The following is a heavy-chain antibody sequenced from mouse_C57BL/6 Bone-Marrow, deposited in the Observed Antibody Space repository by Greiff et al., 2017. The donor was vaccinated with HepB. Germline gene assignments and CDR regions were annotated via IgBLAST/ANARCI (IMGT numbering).Heavy chain of an antibody. J-gene: IGHJ2*01. CDR1: GYAFTNYL. CDR3: ARNYPYFDY. V-gene: IGHV1-54*01. D-gene: IGHD2-1*01. CDR2: INPGSGGT. Sequence: QVQLQQSGAELARPGTSVKVSCKASGYAFTNYLIEWVKQRPGQGLEWIGVINPGSGGTNYNEKFKGKATLTADKSSSTAYMQLSSLTSEDSAVYFCARNYPYFDYWGQGTTLTVSS.